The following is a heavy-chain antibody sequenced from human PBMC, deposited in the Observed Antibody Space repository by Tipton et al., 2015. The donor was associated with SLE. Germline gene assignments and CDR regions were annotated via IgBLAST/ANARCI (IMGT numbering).Heavy chain of an antibody. CDR2: ISASSNGT. CDR3: AKDIMGGPYWYFDL. V-gene: IGHV3-23*01. CDR1: GFTFSIYA. Sequence: SLRLSCAASGFTFSIYAMSWVRQAPGKGLQWVSVISASSNGTFYADSVKGRFTVSRDNSNNTVFLQMNSPRAEDTGRYYCAKDIMGGPYWYFDLWGRGTLVSVSS. J-gene: IGHJ2*01.